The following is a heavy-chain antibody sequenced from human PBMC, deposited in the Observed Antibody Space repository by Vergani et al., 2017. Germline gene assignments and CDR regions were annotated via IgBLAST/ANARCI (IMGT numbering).Heavy chain of an antibody. Sequence: EVQLLESGGGLVQPGGSLRLSCAASGFTFSSYAMSWVRQAPGKGLEWVSAISGSGGSTYYADSVKGRFTISRDNSKNSLYLQMNSLRAEDTALYYCAKDLDSSGYLGLAFDIWGQGTMVTVSS. J-gene: IGHJ3*02. D-gene: IGHD3-22*01. CDR1: GFTFSSYA. CDR3: AKDLDSSGYLGLAFDI. CDR2: ISGSGGST. V-gene: IGHV3-23*01.